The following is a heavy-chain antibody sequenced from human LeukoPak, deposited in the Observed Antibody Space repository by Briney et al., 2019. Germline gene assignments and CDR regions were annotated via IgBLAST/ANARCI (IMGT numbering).Heavy chain of an antibody. D-gene: IGHD5-12*01. Sequence: SETLSLTCTVSGGSISSGSYYWSWIRQPAGKGLEWIGRIYTSGSTNYNPSLKSRVTISVDTSKNQFSLKLSSVTAADTAVYYCARVATIPDYYYYYMDVWGKGTTVTVSS. CDR3: ARVATIPDYYYYYMDV. CDR1: GGSISSGSYY. J-gene: IGHJ6*03. V-gene: IGHV4-61*02. CDR2: IYTSGST.